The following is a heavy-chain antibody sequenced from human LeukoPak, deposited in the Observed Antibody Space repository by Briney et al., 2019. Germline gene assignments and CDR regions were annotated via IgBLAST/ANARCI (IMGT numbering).Heavy chain of an antibody. D-gene: IGHD7-27*01. CDR3: ARARTGDSDY. Sequence: ASVTVSCKASGYTFVNYYIHWVRQAPGQGLEWMGLINPGGGSTTYSQKFQGRVTMTRDTSTSTVYMELNSLRFEDTAVYYCARARTGDSDYWGQGTLVTVSS. J-gene: IGHJ4*02. CDR2: INPGGGST. CDR1: GYTFVNYY. V-gene: IGHV1-46*01.